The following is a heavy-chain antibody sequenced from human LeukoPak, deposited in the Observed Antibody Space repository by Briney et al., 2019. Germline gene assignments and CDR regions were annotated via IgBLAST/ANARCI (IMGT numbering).Heavy chain of an antibody. CDR1: GFIFSNYA. D-gene: IGHD6-6*01. J-gene: IGHJ6*03. V-gene: IGHV3-23*01. CDR2: ISGNGGST. CDR3: AKLVTGRPSGYMDV. Sequence: PGGSLRLSCVASGFIFSNYAMSWVRQAPGKGLEWVSGISGNGGSTSYADSVKGRFTISRDNSKNTLYVQMNSLRAGDTAVYYCAKLVTGRPSGYMDVWGKGTTATVSS.